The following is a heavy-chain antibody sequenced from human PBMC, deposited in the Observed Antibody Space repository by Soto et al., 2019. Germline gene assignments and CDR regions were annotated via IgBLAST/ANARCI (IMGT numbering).Heavy chain of an antibody. J-gene: IGHJ4*02. CDR1: GASDRSRTNY. CDR3: GRLDLSFGGTGFFDS. Sequence: SETQSLTCTVSGASDRSRTNYRGWIREPPGKGLEWIGSIYYSGTTYYNPSLKSRVTISVDLSKNHFSLKLGSVTAADTAIYYCGRLDLSFGGTGFFDSWGQGTLVTVSS. CDR2: IYYSGTT. V-gene: IGHV4-39*01. D-gene: IGHD2-15*01.